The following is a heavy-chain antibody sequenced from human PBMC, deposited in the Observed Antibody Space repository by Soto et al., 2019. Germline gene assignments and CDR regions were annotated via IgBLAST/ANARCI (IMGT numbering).Heavy chain of an antibody. CDR3: ARAWDGDYPTPNYGMDV. D-gene: IGHD4-17*01. CDR1: GFTFSSYS. CDR2: ISSSSSYI. J-gene: IGHJ6*02. Sequence: GGSLRLSCAASGFTFSSYSMNWVRQAPGKGLEWVSSISSSSSYIYYADSVKGRFTISRDNAKNSLDLQMNSLRAEDTAVYYCARAWDGDYPTPNYGMDVWGQGTTVTVSS. V-gene: IGHV3-21*01.